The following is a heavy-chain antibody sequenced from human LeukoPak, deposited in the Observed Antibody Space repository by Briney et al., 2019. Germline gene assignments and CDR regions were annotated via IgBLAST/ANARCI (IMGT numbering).Heavy chain of an antibody. V-gene: IGHV3-7*03. CDR1: GFTFRKHW. CDR3: AKAGRGGAITMVRGVKGDYYYMDV. J-gene: IGHJ6*03. CDR2: IKEDGSEK. Sequence: ESLRLSCAADGFTFRKHWMSWVRQAMGKGLECVAKIKEDGSEKHYVDSVKGRFTISRDNSKNTLYLQMNSLRAEDTAIYYCAKAGRGGAITMVRGVKGDYYYMDVWGKGTTVTISS. D-gene: IGHD3-10*01.